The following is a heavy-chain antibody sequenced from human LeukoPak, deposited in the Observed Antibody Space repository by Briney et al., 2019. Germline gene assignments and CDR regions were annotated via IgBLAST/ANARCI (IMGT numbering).Heavy chain of an antibody. J-gene: IGHJ2*01. V-gene: IGHV3-11*04. CDR1: GFTFSDYY. Sequence: GGSLRLSCAASGFTFSDYYMSWIHQAPGKGLEWVSYISSSGSTIYYADSVKGRFTISRDNAKNSLYLQMNSLRAEDTAVYYCARVRVEMATIHWYFDLWGRGTLVTVSS. D-gene: IGHD5-24*01. CDR2: ISSSGSTI. CDR3: ARVRVEMATIHWYFDL.